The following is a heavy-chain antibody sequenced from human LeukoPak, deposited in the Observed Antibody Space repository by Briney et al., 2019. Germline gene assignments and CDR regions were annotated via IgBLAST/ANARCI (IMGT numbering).Heavy chain of an antibody. Sequence: SETLSLTCAVYGGSFSGYYWSWIRQPPGKGLEWIWEINHSGSTNYNPSLKSRVTISVDTSKNQFSLKLSSVTAADTAVYYCARGPGIQLWLRWFDPWGQGTLVTVSS. CDR3: ARGPGIQLWLRWFDP. V-gene: IGHV4-34*01. CDR1: GGSFSGYY. D-gene: IGHD5-18*01. J-gene: IGHJ5*02. CDR2: INHSGST.